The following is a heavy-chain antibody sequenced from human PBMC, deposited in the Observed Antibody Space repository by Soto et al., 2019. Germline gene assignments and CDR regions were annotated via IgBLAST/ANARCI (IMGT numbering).Heavy chain of an antibody. V-gene: IGHV3-15*07. Sequence: GGSLRLSCAASRFSVSSCSMNWVRKAPGKGLEWVGRIKSKTAGGTTDYAAPVKGRFTISRDDSENTLFLHMNSLKTEDTAVYYCSYGANQYFDYWGQGALVTVSS. J-gene: IGHJ4*02. CDR1: RFSVSSCS. CDR2: IKSKTAGGTT. CDR3: SYGANQYFDY. D-gene: IGHD4-17*01.